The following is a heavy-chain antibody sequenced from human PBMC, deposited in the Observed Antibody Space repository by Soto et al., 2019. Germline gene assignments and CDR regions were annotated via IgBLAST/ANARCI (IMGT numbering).Heavy chain of an antibody. CDR2: IIPIFGTA. CDR3: AVLYSWSGYPGFGMDV. Sequence: QVQLVQSGAEVKKPGSSVKVSCKASGRTFSSYAISWVRQAPGQGLEWMGGIIPIFGTANYAQKFQGRVTITADESTSTDYMELSSLRSEDTAVYYCAVLYSWSGYPGFGMDVWGQGTTVTVSS. D-gene: IGHD3-3*01. V-gene: IGHV1-69*12. J-gene: IGHJ6*02. CDR1: GRTFSSYA.